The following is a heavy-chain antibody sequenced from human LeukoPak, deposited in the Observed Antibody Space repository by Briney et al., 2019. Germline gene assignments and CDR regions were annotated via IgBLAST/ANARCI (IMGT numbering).Heavy chain of an antibody. V-gene: IGHV4-59*02. CDR2: IYYSGST. Sequence: SETLCLTCSVSGGTVSSSFWSWIRQPPGKGLEWIGHIYYSGSTTYNTSLKSRVTITVDTSKNHFSLKVTSVTAANTAVYYCARVGPTDDYGDSHDAFDIWGQGTLVAVSS. CDR1: GGTVSSSF. J-gene: IGHJ3*02. D-gene: IGHD4-17*01. CDR3: ARVGPTDDYGDSHDAFDI.